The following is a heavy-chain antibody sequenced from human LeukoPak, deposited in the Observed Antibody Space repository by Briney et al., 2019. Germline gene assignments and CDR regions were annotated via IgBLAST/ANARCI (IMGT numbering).Heavy chain of an antibody. V-gene: IGHV4-59*01. J-gene: IGHJ4*02. CDR1: SGSISSYY. D-gene: IGHD1-26*01. CDR2: IYYSGST. CDR3: ARTRFSGSTRGVVDY. Sequence: PSETLSLTCTVSSGSISSYYWSWIRQPPGKGLEWIGYIYYSGSTNYNPSLKSRVNISVDTSKNQISLNLSSVTAADTAVYYCARTRFSGSTRGVVDYWGQGTLVTVSS.